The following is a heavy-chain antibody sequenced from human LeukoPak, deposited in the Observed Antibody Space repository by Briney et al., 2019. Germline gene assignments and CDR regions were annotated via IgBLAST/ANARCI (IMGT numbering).Heavy chain of an antibody. Sequence: SETLSLTCAVYGGSFSGYYWSWIRQPPGKALEWIGHIFYSGSTYYIPSLKSRVTISLDTSRNQFSLKLNSVNAADTDVYDCAKSNGYGLIDIWGQGTMVTVSS. V-gene: IGHV4-34*12. J-gene: IGHJ3*02. CDR2: IFYSGST. D-gene: IGHD3-22*01. CDR3: AKSNGYGLIDI. CDR1: GGSFSGYY.